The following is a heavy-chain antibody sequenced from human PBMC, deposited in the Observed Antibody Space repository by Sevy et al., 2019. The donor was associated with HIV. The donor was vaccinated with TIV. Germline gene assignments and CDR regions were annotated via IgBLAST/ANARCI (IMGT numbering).Heavy chain of an antibody. CDR1: GYTFTCYR. D-gene: IGHD2-15*01. J-gene: IGHJ4*02. Sequence: ASVKVSCKASGYTFTCYRVSWVRQAPGQGLEWMGWISAHNGDTHYAQKFQGRVTMTTDTPTSTAYMDLRSLRSDDTAVYYCARAYCSGGSCYSLAYWGQGTLVTVSS. CDR3: ARAYCSGGSCYSLAY. V-gene: IGHV1-18*01. CDR2: ISAHNGDT.